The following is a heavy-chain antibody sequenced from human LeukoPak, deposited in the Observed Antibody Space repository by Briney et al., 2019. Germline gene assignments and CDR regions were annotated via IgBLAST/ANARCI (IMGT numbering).Heavy chain of an antibody. V-gene: IGHV3-30*18. CDR1: GFTFSSYG. D-gene: IGHD3-10*01. J-gene: IGHJ2*01. CDR3: AKERLWFGSGPLYWYFDL. CDR2: ISYDGSNK. Sequence: EPGGSLRLSCAASGFTFSSYGMHWVRQAPGKGLEWVAVISYDGSNKYYADSVKGRFTISRDNSKNTLYLQMNSLRAEDTAVYYCAKERLWFGSGPLYWYFDLWGRGTLVTVSS.